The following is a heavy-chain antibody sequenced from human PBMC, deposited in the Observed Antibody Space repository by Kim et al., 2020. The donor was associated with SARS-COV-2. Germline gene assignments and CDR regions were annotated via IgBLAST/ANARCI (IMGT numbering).Heavy chain of an antibody. D-gene: IGHD4-17*01. CDR2: IYHSGST. J-gene: IGHJ2*01. Sequence: SETLSLTFAVSGGSISSGGYSWSWIRQPPGKGLEWIGYIYHSGSTYYNPSLKSRVTISVDRSKNQFSLKLSSVTAADTAVYYCARVYGDYGYWYFDLWGRGTLVTVSS. CDR3: ARVYGDYGYWYFDL. CDR1: GGSISSGGYS. V-gene: IGHV4-30-2*01.